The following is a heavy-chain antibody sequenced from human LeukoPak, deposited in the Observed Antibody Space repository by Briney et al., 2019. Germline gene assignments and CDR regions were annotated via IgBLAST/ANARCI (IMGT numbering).Heavy chain of an antibody. J-gene: IGHJ4*02. CDR1: GYTFTSYG. D-gene: IGHD3-16*01. V-gene: IGHV1-18*04. Sequence: ASVNVSCKASGYTFTSYGISWVRRAPGQGLEWMEWISAYNGNTNYAQKLQGRVTMTTDTSTSTAYMELRSLRSDDTAVYYCARVYRGGNRALRIPDYWGQGTLVTVSS. CDR3: ARVYRGGNRALRIPDY. CDR2: ISAYNGNT.